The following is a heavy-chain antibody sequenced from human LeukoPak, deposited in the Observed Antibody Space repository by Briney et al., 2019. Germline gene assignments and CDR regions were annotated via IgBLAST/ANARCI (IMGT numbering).Heavy chain of an antibody. Sequence: SETLSLTCTVSGYSISSGHYWGWIRQPPGKGLEWIGSIYHSGSTYYNPSLKSRVTISVDTSKNQFSLKLSSVTAADTAVYYCARDSVVAVAGTVGGSWFDPWGQGTLVTVSS. J-gene: IGHJ5*02. CDR3: ARDSVVAVAGTVGGSWFDP. CDR1: GYSISSGHY. V-gene: IGHV4-38-2*02. CDR2: IYHSGST. D-gene: IGHD6-19*01.